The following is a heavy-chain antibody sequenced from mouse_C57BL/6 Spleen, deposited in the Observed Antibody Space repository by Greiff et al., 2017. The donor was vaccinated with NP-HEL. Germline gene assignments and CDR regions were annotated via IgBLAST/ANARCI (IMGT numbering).Heavy chain of an antibody. J-gene: IGHJ3*01. Sequence: EVMLVESGAELVRPGASVKLSCTASGFNIKDDYMHWVKQRPEQGLEWIGWIDPENGDTEYASKFQGKATITADTSSNTAYLQLSSLTSEDTAVYYCTTGGFAYWGQGTLVTVSA. CDR1: GFNIKDDY. CDR2: IDPENGDT. CDR3: TTGGFAY. V-gene: IGHV14-4*01.